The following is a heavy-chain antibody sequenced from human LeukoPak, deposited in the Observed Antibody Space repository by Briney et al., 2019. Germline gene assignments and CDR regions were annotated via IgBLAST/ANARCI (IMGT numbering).Heavy chain of an antibody. D-gene: IGHD6-13*01. CDR1: GYTLTELS. J-gene: IGHJ4*02. Sequence: GASVKVSCKVSGYTLTELSMHWVRQAPGQGLEWMGWINPNSGGTNYAQKFQGRVTMTRDTSISTAYMELSRLRSDDTAVYYCARAPSSSWDGDYWGQGTLVTVSS. CDR2: INPNSGGT. CDR3: ARAPSSSWDGDY. V-gene: IGHV1-2*02.